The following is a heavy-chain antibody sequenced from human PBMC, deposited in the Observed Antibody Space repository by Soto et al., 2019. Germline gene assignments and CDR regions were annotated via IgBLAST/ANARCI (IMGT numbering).Heavy chain of an antibody. CDR3: AKFYAAIYYYGLDV. D-gene: IGHD2-2*01. V-gene: IGHV3-48*01. J-gene: IGHJ6*02. CDR1: GFLFSSFD. Sequence: EEHLVESGGGLVQPGGSLRLSCAASGFLFSSFDMTWVRQAPGKGLEWVSYISRTSSTIYYADSVKGRFTISRDNANNSLYLQMNSLRAEDTAVYYCAKFYAAIYYYGLDVWGQGTTVTVSS. CDR2: ISRTSSTI.